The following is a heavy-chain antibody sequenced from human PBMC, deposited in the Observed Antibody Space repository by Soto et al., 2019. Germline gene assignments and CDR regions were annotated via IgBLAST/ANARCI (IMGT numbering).Heavy chain of an antibody. D-gene: IGHD7-27*01. Sequence: SETLSLTCTVSGGSVSSGSYYWSWIRQPPGKGLEWIGYIYYSGSTSYSASLKSRVTISVDTSKNQFSLKLSSVTAADTAVYYCARAGVTNNGYYYYYGMDVWGQGTTVTVSS. CDR3: ARAGVTNNGYYYYYGMDV. J-gene: IGHJ6*02. V-gene: IGHV4-61*01. CDR1: GGSVSSGSYY. CDR2: IYYSGST.